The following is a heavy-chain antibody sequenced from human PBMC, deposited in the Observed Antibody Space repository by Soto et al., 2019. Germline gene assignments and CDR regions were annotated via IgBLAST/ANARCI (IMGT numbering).Heavy chain of an antibody. Sequence: QVTLKESGPVLVKPTETLTLTCTVSGFSLSNARMGVSWIRQPPGKALEWLAHIFSNDEKSYSTSLKSRLTISKDTSKSQVVLTMTNMDPVDTATYYCALNSYYYGSGSYYRGPEVFDYWGQGTLVTVSS. D-gene: IGHD3-10*01. J-gene: IGHJ4*02. CDR2: IFSNDEK. CDR3: ALNSYYYGSGSYYRGPEVFDY. CDR1: GFSLSNARMG. V-gene: IGHV2-26*01.